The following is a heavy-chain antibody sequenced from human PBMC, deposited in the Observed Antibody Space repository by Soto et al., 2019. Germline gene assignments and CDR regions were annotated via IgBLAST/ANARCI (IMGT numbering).Heavy chain of an antibody. V-gene: IGHV3-13*01. CDR2: ITTAGDT. J-gene: IGHJ3*02. CDR3: ATSGGAGNHRTNPRDDFDI. D-gene: IGHD2-8*01. Sequence: GGSLRLSCAASGFPFSSYDMHWVRQATGKGLEWVSAITTAGDTFYPGSVKGRFTISRENAKNSLYLQMNNLRAGDTAVYYCATSGGAGNHRTNPRDDFDIWGQGTMVTVSS. CDR1: GFPFSSYD.